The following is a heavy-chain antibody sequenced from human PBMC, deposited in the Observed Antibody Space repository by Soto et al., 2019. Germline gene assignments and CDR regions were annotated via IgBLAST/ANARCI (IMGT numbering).Heavy chain of an antibody. CDR3: ARGITTTYYYYGMDV. J-gene: IGHJ6*02. CDR1: GFTFISYG. Sequence: GGSLRLSCAASGFTFISYGMHWVRQAPGKGLEWVAVIWYDGSNKYYADSVKGRFTISRDNSKNTLYLQMNSLRAEDTAVYYCARGITTTYYYYGMDVWGQGTTVTVSS. V-gene: IGHV3-33*01. CDR2: IWYDGSNK. D-gene: IGHD3-3*01.